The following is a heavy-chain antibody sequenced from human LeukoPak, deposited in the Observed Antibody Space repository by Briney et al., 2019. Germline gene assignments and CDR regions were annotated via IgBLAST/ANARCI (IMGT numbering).Heavy chain of an antibody. CDR3: ARGRFSDY. CDR2: IYSGGST. CDR1: GFTVSSHY. V-gene: IGHV3-66*01. D-gene: IGHD3-3*01. J-gene: IGHJ4*02. Sequence: PGGSLRLSCAASGFTVSSHYMNWVRQAPRNALEWASVIYSGGSTYYADSVKGRFNISRDNSKHTLYLQMNSLRVDDPAGYYCARGRFSDYWGQGTLVTVSS.